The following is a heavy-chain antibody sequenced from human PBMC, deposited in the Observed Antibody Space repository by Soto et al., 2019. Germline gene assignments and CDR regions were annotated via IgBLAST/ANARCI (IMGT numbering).Heavy chain of an antibody. D-gene: IGHD6-25*01. Sequence: QVTLKESGPVLVKATETLTLTCTVSGFSLTTGRMGVSWIRQPPGKALEWLAHIFSNDERSYNSSLQPRLTTPEKPPKGRGALTMTDGAPVNTATYYWARWPAAPFYYSSALDVWAPGPTVPV. CDR3: ARWPAAPFYYSSALDV. CDR2: IFSNDER. J-gene: IGHJ6*02. CDR1: GFSLTTGRMG. V-gene: IGHV2-26*01.